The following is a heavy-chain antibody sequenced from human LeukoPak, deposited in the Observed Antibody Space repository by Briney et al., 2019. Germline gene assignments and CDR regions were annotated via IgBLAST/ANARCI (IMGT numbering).Heavy chain of an antibody. CDR2: ISAHNGNT. CDR1: GYTFSNYA. V-gene: IGHV1-18*01. Sequence: GASVKVSCKASGYTFSNYAINWVRQAPGQGLEWMGWISAHNGNTNYAQKLQDRVTMTTDTSTSTAYMELRSLRSDDTAVYYCARITLQNYYYDSSAYYPGDYWGQGTLVTVSS. J-gene: IGHJ4*02. D-gene: IGHD3-22*01. CDR3: ARITLQNYYYDSSAYYPGDY.